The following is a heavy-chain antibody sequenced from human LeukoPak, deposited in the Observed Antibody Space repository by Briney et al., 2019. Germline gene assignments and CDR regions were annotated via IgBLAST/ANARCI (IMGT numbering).Heavy chain of an antibody. CDR3: ARYEGLLVIVFDY. CDR2: IYYSGST. D-gene: IGHD2/OR15-2a*01. J-gene: IGHJ4*02. V-gene: IGHV4-38-2*02. CDR1: GYSISSGYY. Sequence: SETLSLTCTVSGYSISSGYYWGWIRQPPGTGLEWIGSIYYSGSTYYNPSLKSRVTISVDTSKNQFSLKLSSVTAADTAVYYCARYEGLLVIVFDYWGQGTLVTVSS.